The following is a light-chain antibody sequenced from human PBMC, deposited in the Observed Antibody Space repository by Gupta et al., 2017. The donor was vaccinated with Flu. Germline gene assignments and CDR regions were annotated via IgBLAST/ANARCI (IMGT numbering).Light chain of an antibody. CDR3: QSYDISLSGSV. V-gene: IGLV1-40*01. J-gene: IGLJ3*02. CDR2: GNN. CDR1: SSNLGAGYD. Sequence: QSGPTPPPSVSGAPGQSLTTSSTGSSSNLGAGYDVHWYHQFPGKAPKLLLYGNNHRPSGVPDRFSGSKSGTSASLAITGLQADDEADYFCQSYDISLSGSVFGGGTKVTVL.